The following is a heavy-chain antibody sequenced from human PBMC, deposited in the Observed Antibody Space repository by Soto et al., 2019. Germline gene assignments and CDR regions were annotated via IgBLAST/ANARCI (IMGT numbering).Heavy chain of an antibody. J-gene: IGHJ4*02. D-gene: IGHD3-3*01. CDR1: GFTFTAYG. Sequence: GGSLRLSCAASGFTFTAYGMSWARQAPGKGLEWVSGIVADGSTTHYADSVKGRFTISRDDSKNTLYLQMNSLRAEDTAVYYCASGVVRPPNNWGQGTLVTVSS. CDR3: ASGVVRPPNN. CDR2: IVADGSTT. V-gene: IGHV3-23*01.